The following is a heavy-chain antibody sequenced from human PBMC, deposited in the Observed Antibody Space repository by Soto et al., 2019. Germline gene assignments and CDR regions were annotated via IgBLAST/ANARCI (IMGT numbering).Heavy chain of an antibody. D-gene: IGHD1-26*01. CDR2: ISYDGSNK. Sequence: QVQLVESGGGVVQPGRSLRLSCAASGFTFNSYAMHWVRQAPGKGLEWVAVISYDGSNKNYADSVKGRFTISRDNSKNTLYLQMNSLRAEDTAVYYCARERRGSGSYSTMDYWGQGTLVTVSS. CDR1: GFTFNSYA. J-gene: IGHJ4*02. V-gene: IGHV3-30-3*01. CDR3: ARERRGSGSYSTMDY.